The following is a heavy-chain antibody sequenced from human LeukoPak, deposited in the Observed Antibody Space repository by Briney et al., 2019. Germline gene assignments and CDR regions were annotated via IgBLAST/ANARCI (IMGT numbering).Heavy chain of an antibody. V-gene: IGHV4-61*01. CDR1: GGSLSSGSYY. D-gene: IGHD6-13*01. Sequence: SETLSLTCTVSGGSLSSGSYYWNWIRQPPGKGLEWIGYIYYSGRPNYTPSLKSRVPISVDTSKTQFSLKLSSVTAAATAVYYCARVLAAAGWFDPWGQGTLVTVSS. J-gene: IGHJ5*02. CDR3: ARVLAAAGWFDP. CDR2: IYYSGRP.